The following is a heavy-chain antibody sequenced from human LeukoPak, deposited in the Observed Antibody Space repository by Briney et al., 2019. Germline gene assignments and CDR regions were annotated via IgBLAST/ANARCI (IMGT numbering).Heavy chain of an antibody. V-gene: IGHV3-21*01. D-gene: IGHD2-2*01. Sequence: GGSLRLSCAASGFTFSSYSMNWVRQAPGKGLEWVSSISSSSSSYIYYADSVKGRFTISRDNAKNSLYLQMNSLRAEDTAVYYCARGYCSSTSCYVYYYYYMDVWGKGTTVTVSS. CDR1: GFTFSSYS. J-gene: IGHJ6*03. CDR2: ISSSSSSYI. CDR3: ARGYCSSTSCYVYYYYYMDV.